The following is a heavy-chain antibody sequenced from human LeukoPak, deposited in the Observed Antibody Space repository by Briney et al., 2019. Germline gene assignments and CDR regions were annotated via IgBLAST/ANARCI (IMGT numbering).Heavy chain of an antibody. CDR2: IYYSGTT. Sequence: SETLSLTCSVSGGSIRPYYWSWIRQSPGKGVEWIGYIYYSGTTNYNPSLRSRVTISVDSSKNQFSLKLNSVTAADTVIYYCARAVSFDNWGQGTLVTVSS. CDR3: ARAVSFDN. D-gene: IGHD5/OR15-5a*01. CDR1: GGSIRPYY. J-gene: IGHJ4*02. V-gene: IGHV4-59*01.